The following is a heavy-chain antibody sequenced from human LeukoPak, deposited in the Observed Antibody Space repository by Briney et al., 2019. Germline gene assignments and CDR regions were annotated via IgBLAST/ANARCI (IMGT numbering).Heavy chain of an antibody. CDR1: GFTFSSYW. CDR2: IKQDGSEK. D-gene: IGHD2-2*01. V-gene: IGHV3-7*03. CDR3: ARDDCSSTSCYEDYYFDY. Sequence: GGSLRLSCAAPGFTFSSYWMSWVRQAPGKGLEWVANIKQDGSEKYYVDSVKGRFTISRDNAKNSLYLQMNSLRAEDTAVYYCARDDCSSTSCYEDYYFDYWGQGTLVTVSS. J-gene: IGHJ4*02.